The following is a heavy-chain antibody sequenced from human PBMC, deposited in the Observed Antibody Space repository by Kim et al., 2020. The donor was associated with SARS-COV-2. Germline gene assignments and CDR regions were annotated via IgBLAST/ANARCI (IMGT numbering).Heavy chain of an antibody. D-gene: IGHD3-3*01. V-gene: IGHV3-48*03. CDR1: GFTFSSYE. CDR3: ARDRRYDFWSGYSTYYYYGMDV. J-gene: IGHJ6*02. Sequence: GGSLRLSCAASGFTFSSYEMNWVRQAPGKGLEWVSYISSSGSTIYYADSVKGRFTISRDNAKNSLYLQMNSLRAEDTAVYYCARDRRYDFWSGYSTYYYYGMDVWGQGTTVTVSS. CDR2: ISSSGSTI.